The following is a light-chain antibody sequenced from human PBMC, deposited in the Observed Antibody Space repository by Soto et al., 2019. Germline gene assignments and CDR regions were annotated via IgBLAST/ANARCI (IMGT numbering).Light chain of an antibody. V-gene: IGLV3-1*01. J-gene: IGLJ2*01. CDR2: QNT. CDR3: QLWDDNTKSEV. CDR1: KLGDKY. Sequence: SYELTQPPSVSVSPGQTANITCSGDKLGDKYACWYQQKPGQSPVLLIYQNTKRPSGIPERFSGSNSGTTATLTISGTQAMDEADYYCQLWDDNTKSEVFGGGTKVTVL.